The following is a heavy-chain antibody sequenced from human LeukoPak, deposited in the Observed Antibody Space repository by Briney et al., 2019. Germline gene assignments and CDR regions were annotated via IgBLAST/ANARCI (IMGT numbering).Heavy chain of an antibody. J-gene: IGHJ3*02. Sequence: SETLSLTCTVSGGSISSSSYYWGWIRQPPGKGLEWIGNIYYSGSTYYNPSLKSRVTISVDTSKNQFSLKLSSVTAADPAVYYCARDGGYLPDAFDIWGQGTMVTVSS. D-gene: IGHD2-15*01. V-gene: IGHV4-39*07. CDR3: ARDGGYLPDAFDI. CDR1: GGSISSSSYY. CDR2: IYYSGST.